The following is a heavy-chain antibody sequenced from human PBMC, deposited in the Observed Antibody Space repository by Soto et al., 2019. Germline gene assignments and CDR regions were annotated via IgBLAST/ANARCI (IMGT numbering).Heavy chain of an antibody. J-gene: IGHJ4*02. CDR1: GGSISSVGYY. Sequence: LSLTCTVSGGSISSVGYYWSWIRQHPGKGLEWIGYIYYIGSTYYNPSLKSRVTISVDTSKNQFSLKLSSVTAADTAVYYCARVGPRNYYDNSGYYYYFVYWGQGTLVTVSS. D-gene: IGHD3-22*01. CDR2: IYYIGST. CDR3: ARVGPRNYYDNSGYYYYFVY. V-gene: IGHV4-31*03.